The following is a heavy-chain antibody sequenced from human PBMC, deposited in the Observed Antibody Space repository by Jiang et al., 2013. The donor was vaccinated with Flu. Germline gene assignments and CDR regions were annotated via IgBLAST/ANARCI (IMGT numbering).Heavy chain of an antibody. CDR3: TRRAYSSGWYWYFDI. CDR1: GFTFDNYA. J-gene: IGHJ2*01. Sequence: VQLVESGGGLVQPGRSLRLSCAASGFTFDNYAMHWVRQAPGKGLEWVSGITWNSGKIAYADSVKGRFTVSRDNGRNSLYLQMNSLRSEDTALYYCTRRAYSSGWYWYFDIVGPWHPGPLSPQ. D-gene: IGHD6-19*01. CDR2: ITWNSGKI. V-gene: IGHV3-9*01.